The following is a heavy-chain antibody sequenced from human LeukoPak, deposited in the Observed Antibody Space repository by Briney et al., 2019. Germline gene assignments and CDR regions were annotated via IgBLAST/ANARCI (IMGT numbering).Heavy chain of an antibody. CDR1: GYTFTGYY. D-gene: IGHD6-13*01. Sequence: ASVKVSCKASGYTFTGYYMHWVRQASGQGLEWMGWINPNSGGTNYAQKFQGWVTMTRDTSISTAYMELSRLRSDDTAVYYCARARVWAGSARGWFDPWGQGTLVTVSS. J-gene: IGHJ5*02. CDR2: INPNSGGT. V-gene: IGHV1-2*04. CDR3: ARARVWAGSARGWFDP.